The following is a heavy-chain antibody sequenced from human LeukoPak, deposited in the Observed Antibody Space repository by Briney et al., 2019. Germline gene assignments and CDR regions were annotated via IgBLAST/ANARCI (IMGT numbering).Heavy chain of an antibody. CDR2: IYWDDDK. V-gene: IGHV2-5*08. CDR1: GGSISSYYW. D-gene: IGHD4-11*01. J-gene: IGHJ4*02. Sequence: TLSLTCTVSGGSISSYYWSWIRQPPGKALEWLALIYWDDDKRYSPSLKSRLTITKDTSRNQVVLTMTNLDPVDTATYYCTHRLSHSNHVLNWGRGTLVTVSS. CDR3: THRLSHSNHVLN.